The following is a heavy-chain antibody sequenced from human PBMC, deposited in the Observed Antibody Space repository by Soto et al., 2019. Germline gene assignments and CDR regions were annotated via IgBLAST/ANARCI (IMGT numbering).Heavy chain of an antibody. Sequence: ASVKVSSKASGYSFTSYGIIWVRQAPGQGLEWMGWISAYNGNTNYAQKLQGRVTMTTDTSTSTAYMELRSLRSDDTAVYYCARAYYYGSGNYYYYYYGMDVWGQGTTVTVSS. CDR3: ARAYYYGSGNYYYYYYGMDV. V-gene: IGHV1-18*01. D-gene: IGHD3-10*01. CDR1: GYSFTSYG. CDR2: ISAYNGNT. J-gene: IGHJ6*02.